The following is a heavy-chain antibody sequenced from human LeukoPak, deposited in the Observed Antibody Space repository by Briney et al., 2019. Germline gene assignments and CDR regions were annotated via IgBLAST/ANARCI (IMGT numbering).Heavy chain of an antibody. J-gene: IGHJ3*02. CDR3: ARDTSFCSGDCYSSNAFDI. V-gene: IGHV1-69*13. CDR2: IIPIFGTA. D-gene: IGHD2-21*02. CDR1: GGTFSSYA. Sequence: ASVKVSCKASGGTFSSYAISWVRQAPGQGLEWMGGIIPIFGTANYAQKFQGRVTITADESTSTAYMELSSLRSEDTAVYYCARDTSFCSGDCYSSNAFDIWGQGTMVTVSS.